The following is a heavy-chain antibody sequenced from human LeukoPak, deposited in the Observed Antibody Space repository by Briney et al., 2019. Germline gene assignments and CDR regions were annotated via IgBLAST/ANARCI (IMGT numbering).Heavy chain of an antibody. CDR3: ARVFSSSWYEDGYGRTWAFDI. V-gene: IGHV1-69*13. J-gene: IGHJ3*02. CDR2: IIPIFGTA. CDR1: GGTFSSYA. D-gene: IGHD6-13*01. Sequence: GASVKVSCKASGGTFSSYAISWVRQAPGQGLEWMGGIIPIFGTANYAQKFQGRVTITADESTSTAYMELSSLRSEDTAVYYCARVFSSSWYEDGYGRTWAFDIWGQGTMVTVSS.